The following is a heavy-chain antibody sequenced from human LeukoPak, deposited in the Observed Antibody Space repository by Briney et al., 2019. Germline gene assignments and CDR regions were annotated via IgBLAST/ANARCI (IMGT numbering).Heavy chain of an antibody. CDR3: ARSRYFYPLDAFDI. Sequence: SETLSLTCALYGASFSDSYWGWNSQPPGKGLEWIGEIKHSGSTNYNPSLKSRVTISVDTSKNQFSLKLYFVTAADTAVYYCARSRYFYPLDAFDIWGQGTMVTISS. D-gene: IGHD3-10*01. CDR2: IKHSGST. J-gene: IGHJ3*02. CDR1: GASFSDSY. V-gene: IGHV4-34*01.